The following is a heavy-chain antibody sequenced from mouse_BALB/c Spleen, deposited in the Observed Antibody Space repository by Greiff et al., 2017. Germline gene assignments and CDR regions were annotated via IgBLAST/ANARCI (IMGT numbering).Heavy chain of an antibody. Sequence: QVQLQQPGAELVRPGASVKLSCKASGYTFTSYWINWVKQRPGQGLEWIGNIYPSDSYTNYNQKFKDKATLTVDKSSSTAYMQLSSPTSEDSAVYYCTRQLGLPYYYAMDYWGQGTSVTVSS. D-gene: IGHD3-1*01. CDR3: TRQLGLPYYYAMDY. CDR1: GYTFTSYW. V-gene: IGHV1-69*02. J-gene: IGHJ4*01. CDR2: IYPSDSYT.